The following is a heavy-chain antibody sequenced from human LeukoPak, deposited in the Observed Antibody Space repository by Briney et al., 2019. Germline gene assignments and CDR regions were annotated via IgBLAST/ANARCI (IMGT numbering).Heavy chain of an antibody. CDR3: ARSHYRSLIAAAGRGFDY. CDR1: GGSFSGYY. D-gene: IGHD6-13*01. CDR2: INHSGST. V-gene: IGHV4-34*01. Sequence: SETLSLTCAVYGGSFSGYYWSWIRQPPGKGLEWIGEINHSGSTNYNPSLKSRVTISVDTPKNQFSLKLSSVTAADTAVYYCARSHYRSLIAAAGRGFDYWGQGTLVTVSS. J-gene: IGHJ4*02.